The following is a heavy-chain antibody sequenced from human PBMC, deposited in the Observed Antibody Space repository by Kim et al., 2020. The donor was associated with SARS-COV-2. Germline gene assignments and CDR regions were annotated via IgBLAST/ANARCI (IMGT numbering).Heavy chain of an antibody. J-gene: IGHJ4*02. CDR1: GGSISSGGYY. CDR2: IYYSGST. V-gene: IGHV4-31*03. Sequence: SETLSLTCTVSGGSISSGGYYWSWIRQHPGKGLEWIGYIYYSGSTYYNPSLKSRVTISVDTSKNQFSLKLSSVTAADTAVYYCARDVMGYSGYVEWYYFDYWGQGTLVTVSS. D-gene: IGHD5-12*01. CDR3: ARDVMGYSGYVEWYYFDY.